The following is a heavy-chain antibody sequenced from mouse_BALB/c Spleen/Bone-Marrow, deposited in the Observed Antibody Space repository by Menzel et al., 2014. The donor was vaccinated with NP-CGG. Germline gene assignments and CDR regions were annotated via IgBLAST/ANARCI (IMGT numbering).Heavy chain of an antibody. CDR2: INPGSGGT. J-gene: IGHJ4*01. CDR3: ARSIAYYYGMDY. D-gene: IGHD2-10*02. Sequence: VQLQQSGAELVRPGTSVKVSCKASGYAFTNYLIEGVKQRPGQGLEWIGVINPGSGGTNYNEKFKGKATLTADKSSSTANMQLSSLTSDDSAVYFCARSIAYYYGMDYWGQGTSVTVSS. V-gene: IGHV1-54*03. CDR1: GYAFTNYL.